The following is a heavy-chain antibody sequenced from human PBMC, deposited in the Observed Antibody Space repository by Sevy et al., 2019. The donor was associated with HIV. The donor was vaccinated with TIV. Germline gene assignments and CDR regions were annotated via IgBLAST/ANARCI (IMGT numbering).Heavy chain of an antibody. Sequence: SEILSLICTVSGGSISSHYWSWIRQPPGKGLECIGYIYYTGSTNYNPSLKSRVTISVDTSKNQFSLKLSSVTAADTAVYYCARGVIPAALSWFDPWGQGTLVTVSS. J-gene: IGHJ5*02. CDR2: IYYTGST. V-gene: IGHV4-59*11. CDR1: GGSISSHY. CDR3: ARGVIPAALSWFDP. D-gene: IGHD2-2*01.